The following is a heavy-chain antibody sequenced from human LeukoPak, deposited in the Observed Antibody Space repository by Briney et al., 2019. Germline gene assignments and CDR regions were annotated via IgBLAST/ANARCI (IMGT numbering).Heavy chain of an antibody. J-gene: IGHJ4*02. D-gene: IGHD5-24*01. CDR3: ARAEGWLHRFDY. Sequence: SETLSLTCSVSGGSISSYYWSWIRQPPGKGLEWIGYIYYSGSTNYNPSLKSRVTISVDTSKNQFSLKLSSVTAADTAVYYCARAEGWLHRFDYWGQGTLVTVSS. CDR2: IYYSGST. V-gene: IGHV4-59*01. CDR1: GGSISSYY.